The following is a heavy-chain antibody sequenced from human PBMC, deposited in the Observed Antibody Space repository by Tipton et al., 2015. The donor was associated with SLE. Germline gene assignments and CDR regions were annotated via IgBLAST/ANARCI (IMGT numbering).Heavy chain of an antibody. CDR2: ISSSSSYI. Sequence: SLRLSCAASGFTFSSYSMNWVRQAPGKGLEWVSSISSSSSYIYYADSVKGRFTISRDNAKNSLYLQMNSLRAEDMAVYYCARGAGYIPDYFDYWGQGTLVTASS. V-gene: IGHV3-21*01. J-gene: IGHJ4*02. D-gene: IGHD6-13*01. CDR1: GFTFSSYS. CDR3: ARGAGYIPDYFDY.